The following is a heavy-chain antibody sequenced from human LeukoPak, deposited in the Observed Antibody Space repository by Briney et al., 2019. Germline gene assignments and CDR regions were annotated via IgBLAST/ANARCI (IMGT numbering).Heavy chain of an antibody. D-gene: IGHD2-2*01. CDR3: ARAVVVPAAPFDY. J-gene: IGHJ4*02. Sequence: SETPSLTCTVSGGSISSGDYYWSWIRQPPGKGLEWIGYIYYSGSTYYNPSLKSRVTISVDRSKNQFSLKLSSVTAADTAVYYCARAVVVPAAPFDYWGQGTLVTVSS. V-gene: IGHV4-30-4*01. CDR2: IYYSGST. CDR1: GGSISSGDYY.